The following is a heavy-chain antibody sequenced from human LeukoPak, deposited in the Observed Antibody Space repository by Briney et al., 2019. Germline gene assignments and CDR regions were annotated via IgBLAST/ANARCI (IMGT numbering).Heavy chain of an antibody. J-gene: IGHJ4*02. V-gene: IGHV3-23*01. D-gene: IGHD4-23*01. Sequence: PGGSLRLSCAASGFTFSGYEMNWVRQAPGKGLEWLSVIRGSGDNTYYADSVKGRFTISRDNSKSTLYLQMNSLRAEDTAVYYCARGIGGPDYWGRGTLVTVSS. CDR3: ARGIGGPDY. CDR1: GFTFSGYE. CDR2: IRGSGDNT.